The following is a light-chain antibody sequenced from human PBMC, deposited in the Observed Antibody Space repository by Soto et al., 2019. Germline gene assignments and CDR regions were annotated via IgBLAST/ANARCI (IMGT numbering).Light chain of an antibody. CDR2: GAS. Sequence: EIVMMQSPSALALSPGERATLPCGASQSVSSNLAWYQQKPGQAPRLLIYGASTRATGIPARFSGSGSGTDFTLTISGLEPADLGVYYCQQRHNWPITFGQGTRLEI. J-gene: IGKJ5*01. CDR3: QQRHNWPIT. CDR1: QSVSSN. V-gene: IGKV3-11*01.